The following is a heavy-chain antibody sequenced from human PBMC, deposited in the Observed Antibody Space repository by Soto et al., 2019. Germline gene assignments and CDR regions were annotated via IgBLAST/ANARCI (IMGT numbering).Heavy chain of an antibody. Sequence: GGSLRLSCSASGFTFSSYAMHWVRQAPGKGLEYVSAISSNGGSTYYADSAKGRFTISRDNSKNTLYLQMSSLRAEDTAVYYCVKEGYYYDSSGYYYGWFDPWGQGTLVTVSS. J-gene: IGHJ5*02. D-gene: IGHD3-22*01. CDR2: ISSNGGST. CDR3: VKEGYYYDSSGYYYGWFDP. V-gene: IGHV3-64D*06. CDR1: GFTFSSYA.